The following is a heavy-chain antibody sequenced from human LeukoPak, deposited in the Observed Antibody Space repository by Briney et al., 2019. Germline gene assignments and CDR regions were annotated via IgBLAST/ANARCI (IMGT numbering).Heavy chain of an antibody. D-gene: IGHD5/OR15-5a*01. V-gene: IGHV4-34*01. CDR2: INHSGST. CDR1: GGSFSGYY. Sequence: SETLSLTCTVYGGSFSGYYWSWIRQSPGKGLEWIGEINHSGSTYYSPSLKSRLTILVDASKNQFSLRLSSVTAADTAVYYCARHLGMSTMDYWGQGTLVTVSS. CDR3: ARHLGMSTMDY. J-gene: IGHJ4*02.